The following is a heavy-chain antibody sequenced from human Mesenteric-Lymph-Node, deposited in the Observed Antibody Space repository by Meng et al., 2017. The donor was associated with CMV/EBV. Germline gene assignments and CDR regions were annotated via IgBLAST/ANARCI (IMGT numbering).Heavy chain of an antibody. Sequence: SAMVFCYASGGTFSSYTNSWLRQAPGQGLEWLGRIIPILGIANYAQKFQGRVTITADKSTSTAYMELSSLRTEDTAVYYCASIFVVPSFGMDVWGQGTTVTVSS. CDR1: GGTFSSYT. CDR3: ASIFVVPSFGMDV. J-gene: IGHJ6*02. V-gene: IGHV1-69*02. CDR2: IIPILGIA. D-gene: IGHD2-15*01.